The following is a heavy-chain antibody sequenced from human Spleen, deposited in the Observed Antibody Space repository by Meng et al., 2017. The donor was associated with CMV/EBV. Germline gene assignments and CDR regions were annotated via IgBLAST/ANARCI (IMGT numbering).Heavy chain of an antibody. CDR2: IASGGYTM. J-gene: IGHJ6*02. Sequence: GESLKISCAGSGFTFSDYYMNWIRQAPGKGLEWVAYIASGGYTMYYADSVKGRFTISRDNAKKSLFLQMNSLRAEDTAVYYCARTGYCRDTNCYYFGASSGVDVWGQGTTVTVSS. D-gene: IGHD2-21*01. CDR3: ARTGYCRDTNCYYFGASSGVDV. CDR1: GFTFSDYY. V-gene: IGHV3-11*04.